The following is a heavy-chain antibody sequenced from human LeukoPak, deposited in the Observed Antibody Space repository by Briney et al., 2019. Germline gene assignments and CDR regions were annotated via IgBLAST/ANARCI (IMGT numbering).Heavy chain of an antibody. J-gene: IGHJ5*02. Sequence: SETLSLTCAVSGGSISSSNWWSWVRQPPGKGLEWIGEIYHSGSTNYNPSLKSRVTISVDTSKNQFSLKVTSVTAADTAVYYCARTAGKGDYVGWFDPWGQGTLVTVSS. D-gene: IGHD4-17*01. CDR2: IYHSGST. CDR1: GGSISSSNW. V-gene: IGHV4-4*02. CDR3: ARTAGKGDYVGWFDP.